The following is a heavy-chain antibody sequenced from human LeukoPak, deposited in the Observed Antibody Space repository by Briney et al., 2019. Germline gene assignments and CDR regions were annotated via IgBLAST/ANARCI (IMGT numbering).Heavy chain of an antibody. V-gene: IGHV1-24*01. CDR3: ATVPRGYYDSSGYPYGMDV. Sequence: ASVKVSCKVSGYTLTELSMHWVRQAPGKGFEWMGGFDPEDGETIYAQKFQGRVTMTEDTSTDTAYMELSSLRSEDTAVYYCATVPRGYYDSSGYPYGMDVWGQGTTVTVSS. CDR1: GYTLTELS. CDR2: FDPEDGET. D-gene: IGHD3-22*01. J-gene: IGHJ6*02.